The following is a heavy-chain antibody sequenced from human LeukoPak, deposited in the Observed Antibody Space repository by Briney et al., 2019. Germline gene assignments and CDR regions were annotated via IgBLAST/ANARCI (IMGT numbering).Heavy chain of an antibody. Sequence: GGSLRLSCAASGFTFSSYAMHWVRQAPGKGLEWVALISYDGSNKYYADSVKGRFTISRDNSKNTLYLQMNSLRVGDTAVYYCAKPAYAGYYYYMDVWGKGTTVTVSS. CDR1: GFTFSSYA. D-gene: IGHD3-16*01. CDR3: AKPAYAGYYYYMDV. CDR2: ISYDGSNK. V-gene: IGHV3-30*18. J-gene: IGHJ6*03.